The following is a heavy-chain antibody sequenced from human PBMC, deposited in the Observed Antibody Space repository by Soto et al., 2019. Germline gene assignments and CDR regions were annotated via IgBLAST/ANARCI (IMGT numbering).Heavy chain of an antibody. CDR2: IYYSGST. Sequence: SETLSLTCTVSGGSISSYYWFWIRQPPGKGLEWIGYIYYSGSTNYNPSLKSRVTISVDTSKNQYSLKLSSVTAADTAVYYCARHNGPLYVGYYYDMDVWGQGTTVTVSS. CDR1: GGSISSYY. CDR3: ARHNGPLYVGYYYDMDV. V-gene: IGHV4-59*08. D-gene: IGHD3-16*01. J-gene: IGHJ6*02.